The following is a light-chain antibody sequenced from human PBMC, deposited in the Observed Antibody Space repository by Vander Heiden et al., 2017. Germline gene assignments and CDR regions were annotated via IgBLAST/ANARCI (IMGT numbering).Light chain of an antibody. Sequence: DIQMTQSPSSLSASVGDRVTITCRASQRIDRYLNWYQHKPGKAPKLLIHAASSLQSGVPARFSGSGSGTDFTLTISSLQPEDFAAYFCQQSSTPPYTFGQVTKLEI. CDR1: QRIDRY. CDR3: QQSSTPPYT. J-gene: IGKJ2*01. CDR2: AAS. V-gene: IGKV1-39*01.